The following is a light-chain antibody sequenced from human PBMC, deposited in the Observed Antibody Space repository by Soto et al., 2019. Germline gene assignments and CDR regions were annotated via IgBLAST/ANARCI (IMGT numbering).Light chain of an antibody. V-gene: IGKV2-40*01. CDR3: VERQEFPLS. Sequence: DIVMTQIPLSLPVTPGEPASISCRSSQSLLDSDDGSTHLDWYLQKPGQSPQLLIYTVSFRASGVPGRFSGSESGTDFTLKISRVEAEDVGVYYCVERQEFPLSFGGGTRLEIK. CDR1: QSLLDSDDGSTH. CDR2: TVS. J-gene: IGKJ4*01.